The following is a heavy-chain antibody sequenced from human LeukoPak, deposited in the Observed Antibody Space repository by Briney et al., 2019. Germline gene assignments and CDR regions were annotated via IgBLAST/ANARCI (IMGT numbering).Heavy chain of an antibody. CDR3: ARDSPVRAFDI. Sequence: SETLSLTCTVSGGSMTSYYWTWIRQSAGKGLEWIGLIYTSGSTNYNPSLKSRVTMSVDTSKNQFSLKLSSVTAADTAVYYCARDSPVRAFDIWGQGTMVTVSS. V-gene: IGHV4-4*07. CDR1: GGSMTSYY. D-gene: IGHD4-17*01. CDR2: IYTSGST. J-gene: IGHJ3*02.